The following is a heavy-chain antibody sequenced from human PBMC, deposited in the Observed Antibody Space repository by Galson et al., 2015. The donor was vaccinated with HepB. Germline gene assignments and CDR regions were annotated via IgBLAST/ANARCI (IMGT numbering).Heavy chain of an antibody. Sequence: SVKVSCKASGFTFTSSAMQWVRQARGQRLEWIGWIVVGSGNTNYAQKFQERVTITRDMSTSTAYMELSSLRSEDTAVYYCAAVSGLAPTREFDYWGQGTLVTVSS. J-gene: IGHJ4*02. CDR3: AAVSGLAPTREFDY. CDR2: IVVGSGNT. V-gene: IGHV1-58*02. D-gene: IGHD3-10*01. CDR1: GFTFTSSA.